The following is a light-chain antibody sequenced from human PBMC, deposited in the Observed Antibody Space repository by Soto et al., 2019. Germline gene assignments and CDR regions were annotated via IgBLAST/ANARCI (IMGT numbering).Light chain of an antibody. J-gene: IGLJ1*01. Sequence: HSALTQPASVSGSPGQSITISCTGTSSDVGGYNYVSWYQQYPGKAPKLIIYDVTNRPSGVSNRFSASKSGNTASLTISGLQAEDEADYYCSSYTSSSLRVFGTGTKLTVL. V-gene: IGLV2-14*01. CDR2: DVT. CDR1: SSDVGGYNY. CDR3: SSYTSSSLRV.